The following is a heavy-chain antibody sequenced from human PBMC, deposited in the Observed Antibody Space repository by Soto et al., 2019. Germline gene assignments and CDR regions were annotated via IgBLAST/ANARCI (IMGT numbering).Heavy chain of an antibody. CDR2: ISSNGGST. J-gene: IGHJ6*02. Sequence: GGSLRLSCAASGFTFSSYDMSWVRQAPWKGLEWVSAISSNGGSTYYADSVKGRFTISRDNSKNTLYLQMNSLRAEDTAVYYCAKHYCSSTSCPDYYYYYGMDVWGQGTTVTVSS. D-gene: IGHD2-2*01. CDR3: AKHYCSSTSCPDYYYYYGMDV. CDR1: GFTFSSYD. V-gene: IGHV3-23*01.